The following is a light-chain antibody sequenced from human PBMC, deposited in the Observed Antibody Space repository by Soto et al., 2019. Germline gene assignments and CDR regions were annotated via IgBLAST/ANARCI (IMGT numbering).Light chain of an antibody. J-gene: IGKJ1*01. V-gene: IGKV1-27*01. CDR1: QGISNY. Sequence: DIQMTQSPSSLSASVGDTVTITCRASQGISNYLAWYQQRPGKVPRLLIYEATTLQSGVPSRFSGSGSGQDFTLTISSLQPEDVATYYCQKFNSVPQTFGQGTKVEIK. CDR2: EAT. CDR3: QKFNSVPQT.